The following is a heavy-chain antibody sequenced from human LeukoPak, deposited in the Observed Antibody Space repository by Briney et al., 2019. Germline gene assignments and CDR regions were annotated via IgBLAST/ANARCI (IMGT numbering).Heavy chain of an antibody. CDR2: IIPILGIA. D-gene: IGHD4-17*01. CDR3: ARAYGDYDYGMDV. CDR1: GGTFSSYA. J-gene: IGHJ6*02. V-gene: IGHV1-69*04. Sequence: ASVKVSCKASGGTFSSYAISWVRQAPGQGLEWMGRIIPILGIANYAQKFQGRVTITADKSTSTAYMELSSLRSEDTAVYYCARAYGDYDYGMDVWGQGTTVTVSS.